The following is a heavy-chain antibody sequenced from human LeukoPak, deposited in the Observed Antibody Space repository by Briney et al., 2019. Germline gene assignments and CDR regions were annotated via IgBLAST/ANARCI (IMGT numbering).Heavy chain of an antibody. Sequence: SQTLSLTRTVSLGSISSGGYYSSWIRQHPGKGLEWVRYIYYRGSTNYNPSLNSRVTISVDTSKNQYSLMLRSVPAADTAVYYCASIVVVTGTTYGMDVWGQGPTVTVSS. V-gene: IGHV4-31*03. CDR1: LGSISSGGYY. CDR3: ASIVVVTGTTYGMDV. J-gene: IGHJ6*02. CDR2: IYYRGST. D-gene: IGHD2-21*02.